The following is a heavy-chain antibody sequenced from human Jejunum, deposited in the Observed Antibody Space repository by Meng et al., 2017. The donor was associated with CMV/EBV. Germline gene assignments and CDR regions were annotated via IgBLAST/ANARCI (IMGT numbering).Heavy chain of an antibody. J-gene: IGHJ3*02. D-gene: IGHD1-1*01. V-gene: IGHV3-30-3*01. CDR1: GSTFSSYT. Sequence: SGSTFSSYTMHWVRQAPGKGLQWVALISQDGSNKYYADSVKGRFTISRDTSKNTLYVQMNSLRPEDTAVYYCAREPQLEIDAFDIWGRGTMVTVSS. CDR3: AREPQLEIDAFDI. CDR2: ISQDGSNK.